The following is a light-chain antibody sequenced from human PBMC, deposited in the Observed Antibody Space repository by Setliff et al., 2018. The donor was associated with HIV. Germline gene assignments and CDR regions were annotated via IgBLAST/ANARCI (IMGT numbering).Light chain of an antibody. J-gene: IGLJ2*01. Sequence: SYELTQPPSVSVAPGKTARITCGGNNIGSKSVHWYQQKAGQAPVLVVYDDRDRPSGIPERFSGSNSGNTATLTLSRVEAGDEADYYCQVWDSSSELVFGGGTKGTVL. CDR2: DDR. V-gene: IGLV3-21*03. CDR1: NIGSKS. CDR3: QVWDSSSELV.